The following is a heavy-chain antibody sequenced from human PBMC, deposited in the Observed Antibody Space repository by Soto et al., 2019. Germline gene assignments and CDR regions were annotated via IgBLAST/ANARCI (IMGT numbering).Heavy chain of an antibody. V-gene: IGHV3-23*01. CDR3: AKGSYPYYYYGMEV. CDR2: TSGSGGST. CDR1: GVNFSNYA. Sequence: GGSLRLSCAASGVNFSNYAMTWVRRGPGKGLEWVSATSGSGGSTYYADSVKGRFTISRDNSKNTLYLQMNSLRVEDTAVYYCAKGSYPYYYYGMEVWGQGNTVTVSS. J-gene: IGHJ6*02.